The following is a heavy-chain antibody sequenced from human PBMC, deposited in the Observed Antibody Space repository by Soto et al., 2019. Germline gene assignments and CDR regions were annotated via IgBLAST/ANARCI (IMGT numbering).Heavy chain of an antibody. CDR3: ASSIVATAGYGMDV. CDR1: GFTFSSYA. CDR2: ISGSTI. V-gene: IGHV3-23*01. Sequence: GGSLRLSCAASGFTFSSYAMSWVRQAPGKGLEWVSAISGSTIYYADSVKGRFTISRDNAKNSLYLQMNSLRAEDTAVYYCASSIVATAGYGMDVWGQGTTVTVSS. J-gene: IGHJ6*02. D-gene: IGHD5-12*01.